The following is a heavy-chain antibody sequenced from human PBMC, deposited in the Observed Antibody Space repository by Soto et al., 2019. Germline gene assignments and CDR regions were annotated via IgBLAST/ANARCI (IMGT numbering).Heavy chain of an antibody. CDR3: ARTRTALKTFDY. CDR1: GGSISSYY. V-gene: IGHV4-59*01. J-gene: IGHJ4*02. Sequence: PSETLSLTCTVSGGSISSYYWSWIRQPPGKGLEWIGYIYYSGSTNYNPSLKSRVTISVDTSKNQFSLKLSSVTAADTAVYYCARTRTALKTFDYWGQGTLVTSPQ. CDR2: IYYSGST.